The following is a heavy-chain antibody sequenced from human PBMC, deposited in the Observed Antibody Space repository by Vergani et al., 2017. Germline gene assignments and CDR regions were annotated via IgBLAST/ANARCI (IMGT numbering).Heavy chain of an antibody. V-gene: IGHV1-18*04. CDR3: ARDPDIVVVPAAPYYYYYYGMDV. J-gene: IGHJ6*02. D-gene: IGHD2-2*01. CDR1: GYTFTSYG. CDR2: ISAYNGNT. Sequence: QVQLVQSGAEVKKPGASVKVSKASGYTFTSYGISWVRQAPGQGLEWMGWISAYNGNTNYAQKLQGRVTMTTDTSTSTAYMELRSLRSDDTAVYYCARDPDIVVVPAAPYYYYYYGMDVWGQGTTVTVSS.